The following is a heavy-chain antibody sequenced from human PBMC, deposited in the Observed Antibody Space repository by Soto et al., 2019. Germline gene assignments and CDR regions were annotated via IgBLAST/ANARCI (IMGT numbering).Heavy chain of an antibody. D-gene: IGHD2-15*01. J-gene: IGHJ4*02. CDR2: ISGSGGTT. Sequence: GGSLRLSCEASGFTFSSYAMSWVRQAPGKGLELVSAISGSGGTTYYADSVKGRFTISRDNAKNSLYLQMNSLRDEDTAVYYCARDPRVVVAATPSAGFDYWGQGTLVTVSS. CDR3: ARDPRVVVAATPSAGFDY. V-gene: IGHV3-23*01. CDR1: GFTFSSYA.